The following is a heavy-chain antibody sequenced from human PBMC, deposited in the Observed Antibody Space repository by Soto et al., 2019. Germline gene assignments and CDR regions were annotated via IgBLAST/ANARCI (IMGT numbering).Heavy chain of an antibody. CDR2: IWYDGSSK. CDR1: GFTFSSYG. D-gene: IGHD2-2*03. J-gene: IGHJ6*02. CDR3: ASLENVLVPAAGWGMDV. V-gene: IGHV3-33*01. Sequence: GGSLRLSCAASGFTFSSYGMHWVRQAPGKGLEWVAVIWYDGSSKYYADSVKGRFTISRDNFRNTLYLQMNSLRADDTAVYYCASLENVLVPAAGWGMDVWGQGTTVTVSS.